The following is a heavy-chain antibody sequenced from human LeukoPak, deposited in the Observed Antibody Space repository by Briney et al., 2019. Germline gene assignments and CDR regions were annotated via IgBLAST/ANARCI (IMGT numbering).Heavy chain of an antibody. V-gene: IGHV4-34*01. CDR1: GVSFSGYY. CDR2: INHSGST. D-gene: IGHD2-8*02. CDR3: ARRGVLYYYYYMDV. Sequence: SETLSLTCAVYGVSFSGYYWSWLRQPPGKGLEWIGEINHSGSTNYNPSLKSRVTISVDTSKNQFPLKLSSVTAADTAVYYCARRGVLYYYYYMDVWGKGTTVTVSS. J-gene: IGHJ6*03.